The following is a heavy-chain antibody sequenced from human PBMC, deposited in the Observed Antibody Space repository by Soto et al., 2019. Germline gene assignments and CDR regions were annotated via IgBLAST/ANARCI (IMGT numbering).Heavy chain of an antibody. CDR2: ISYDGSNQ. D-gene: IGHD2-15*01. CDR1: GLTFSSYA. CDR3: IADGVF. J-gene: IGHJ4*02. Sequence: QVQLVESGGGVVQPGRSLRLSCAVSGLTFSSYAMHWVRQAPGKGLEWVAVISYDGSNQYYADSVKGRFTISRDNSKNTLYLQMNSLRAEDTAVYYCIADGVFWGQGTLVTVSS. V-gene: IGHV3-30-3*01.